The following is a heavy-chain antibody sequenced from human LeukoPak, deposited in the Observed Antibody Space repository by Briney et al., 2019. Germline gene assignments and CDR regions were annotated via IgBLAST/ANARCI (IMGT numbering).Heavy chain of an antibody. J-gene: IGHJ4*02. CDR2: INPNSGDT. V-gene: IGHV1-2*02. Sequence: ASVKVSCKASGYTFTAYYMHWVRQAPGQGLEWMGCINPNSGDTDYAQKFQGRVTMTRDTSISTAYMELTRLRSDDTAVYYRARELLSTFYYVSGTYYNLPDFDYWGQGTLITDSS. CDR3: ARELLSTFYYVSGTYYNLPDFDY. D-gene: IGHD3-10*01. CDR1: GYTFTAYY.